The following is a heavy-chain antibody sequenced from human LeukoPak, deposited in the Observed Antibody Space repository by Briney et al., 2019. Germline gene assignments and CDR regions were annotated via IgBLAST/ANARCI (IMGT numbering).Heavy chain of an antibody. CDR3: ARDEIGGSNWFDP. CDR1: GYIFTGYY. V-gene: IGHV1-2*02. D-gene: IGHD3-10*01. CDR2: INPNTGDT. J-gene: IGHJ5*02. Sequence: ASVKVSCKTSGYIFTGYYIHWVRQAPGQGLEWMGWINPNTGDTNLTQKFQGRVTMTRDKSITTAYMDLSWLKSDDTAVYYCARDEIGGSNWFDPWGQGTLVTVSS.